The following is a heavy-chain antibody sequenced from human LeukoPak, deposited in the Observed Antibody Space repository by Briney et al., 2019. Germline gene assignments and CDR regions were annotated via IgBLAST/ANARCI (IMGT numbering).Heavy chain of an antibody. CDR2: IKDSGGST. CDR1: GFTFSSYA. J-gene: IGHJ3*02. Sequence: SGGSLRLSCATSGFTFSSYAMSWVRQAPGKGLEWVAAIKDSGGSTGYEDSVKGRFTISRDNSKNTLYLQMNTLRADGTAVYYCAKDSMGGYDYGWGVFDIWGQGTLVTVSS. D-gene: IGHD5-18*01. CDR3: AKDSMGGYDYGWGVFDI. V-gene: IGHV3-23*01.